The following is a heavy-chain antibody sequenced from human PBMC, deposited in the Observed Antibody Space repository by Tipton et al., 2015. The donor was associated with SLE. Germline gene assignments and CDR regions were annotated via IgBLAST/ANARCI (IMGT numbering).Heavy chain of an antibody. D-gene: IGHD4-11*01. J-gene: IGHJ5*02. CDR3: ARDARYPDYTYVAP. CDR2: IYYTGSA. V-gene: IGHV4-59*13. CDR1: GASINSYY. Sequence: TLSLTCTVSGASINSYYWSWIRQFPGKGLEWIGLIYYTGSAIYNPSLKSRVTMSIDTSKMQFSPKLNSVTAADTAVYYCARDARYPDYTYVAPWGRVPLPTVPS.